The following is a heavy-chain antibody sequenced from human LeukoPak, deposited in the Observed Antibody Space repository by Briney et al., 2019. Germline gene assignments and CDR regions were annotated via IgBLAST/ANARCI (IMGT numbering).Heavy chain of an antibody. CDR3: ARYDDSDY. CDR2: VNPNSGRT. V-gene: IGHV1-2*06. D-gene: IGHD3-3*01. CDR1: GYTFTVYY. J-gene: IGHJ4*02. Sequence: GASVTVSCKASGYTFTVYYMHWVRQAPGQGLEWMGRVNPNSGRTNYAQKFQGRVTMTRDTSISTAYMELSRLTSDDTAVYYCARYDDSDYWGQGTLVTVSS.